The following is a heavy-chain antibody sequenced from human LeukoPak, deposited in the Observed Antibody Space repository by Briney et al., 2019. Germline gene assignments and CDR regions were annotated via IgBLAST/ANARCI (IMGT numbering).Heavy chain of an antibody. J-gene: IGHJ4*02. CDR2: ISHDGSNK. D-gene: IGHD2-2*01. CDR1: GFTFSSYA. Sequence: GGSLRLSCAASGFTFSSYAMHWVRQAPGKGLEWVAVISHDGSNKYYADSVKGRFTISRDNSKNTLYLQMNSLRAEDTAVYYCARGLYRSTSCYSWWGQGTLVTVSS. CDR3: ARGLYRSTSCYSW. V-gene: IGHV3-30-3*01.